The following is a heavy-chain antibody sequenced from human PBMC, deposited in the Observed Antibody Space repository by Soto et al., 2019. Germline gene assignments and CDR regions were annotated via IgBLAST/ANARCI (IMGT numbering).Heavy chain of an antibody. D-gene: IGHD2-8*02. CDR2: ITGSSDYT. CDR3: AKEQTTGAHYALGY. J-gene: IGHJ4*02. CDR1: GFIFSSYA. V-gene: IGHV3-23*01. Sequence: GGSLRLSCEASGFIFSSYAMNWVRQAPGKGIQWVSSITGSSDYTSYIASVKGRFTISRDNSKNTLYLQLNSLRAEDTAVYFWAKEQTTGAHYALGYWRQGTLVTVSS.